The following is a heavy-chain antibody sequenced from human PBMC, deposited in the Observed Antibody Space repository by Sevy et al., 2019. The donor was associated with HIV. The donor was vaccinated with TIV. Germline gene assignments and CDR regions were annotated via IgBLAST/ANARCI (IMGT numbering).Heavy chain of an antibody. J-gene: IGHJ4*02. V-gene: IGHV4-4*07. CDR2: IYTSGST. Sequence: SETLSLTCTVSGGSISSYYWSWIRQPAGKGLEWIGRIYTSGSTNYNPSLKSRVTMSVETSKNQFSLKLSSVTAADTAVYYCASFKPSSSWSSRDNYFDYWGQGTLVTVSS. CDR3: ASFKPSSSWSSRDNYFDY. CDR1: GGSISSYY. D-gene: IGHD6-13*01.